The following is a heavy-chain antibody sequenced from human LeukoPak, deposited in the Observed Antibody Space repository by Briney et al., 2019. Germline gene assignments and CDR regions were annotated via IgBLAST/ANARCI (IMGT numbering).Heavy chain of an antibody. D-gene: IGHD2-15*01. Sequence: GSSVKDSCKASGGTFSSYAISWVRPAPGQGLEWMGGIIPIFGTANYAQKFQGRVTITADESTSTAYMELSSLRSEDTAVYYCARQSPQYCSGGSCYSGSFDYWGQGTLVTVSP. CDR1: GGTFSSYA. CDR3: ARQSPQYCSGGSCYSGSFDY. J-gene: IGHJ4*02. V-gene: IGHV1-69*13. CDR2: IIPIFGTA.